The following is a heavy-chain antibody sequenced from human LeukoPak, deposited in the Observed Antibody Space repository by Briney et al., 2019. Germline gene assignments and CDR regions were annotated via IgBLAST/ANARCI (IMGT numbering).Heavy chain of an antibody. V-gene: IGHV4-39*01. CDR2: IYYSGIT. Sequence: SETLSLTCTVSGGSISSSNYYWGWIRQPPGKGLEWFGSIYYSGITYYNPSLKSRVTISVETSNNQFSLKLSSVTAADTAMYYCARLLIYCSSTSCHFDYWGQGTLVTVSS. CDR1: GGSISSSNYY. D-gene: IGHD2-2*01. CDR3: ARLLIYCSSTSCHFDY. J-gene: IGHJ4*02.